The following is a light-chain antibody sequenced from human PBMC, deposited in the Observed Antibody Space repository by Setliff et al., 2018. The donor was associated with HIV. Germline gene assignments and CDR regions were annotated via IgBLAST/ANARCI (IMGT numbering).Light chain of an antibody. CDR2: EVT. Sequence: QSALTQPASVSGSPGQSITISCTGTSSDVGGYNYVSWYQQHPGKAPKLLIFEVTNRPSGISNRFSASKSDNTASLTISRLQAEDEADYYCSSFTSSGTYVFGTGTKVTV. J-gene: IGLJ1*01. CDR1: SSDVGGYNY. V-gene: IGLV2-14*01. CDR3: SSFTSSGTYV.